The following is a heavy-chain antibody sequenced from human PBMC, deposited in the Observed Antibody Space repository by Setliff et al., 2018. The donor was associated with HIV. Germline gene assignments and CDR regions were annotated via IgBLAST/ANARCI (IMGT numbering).Heavy chain of an antibody. V-gene: IGHV5-51*01. D-gene: IGHD6-13*01. CDR3: ARVFSAGWFDS. J-gene: IGHJ5*01. CDR1: GYDFTTNW. CDR2: IRPADSDT. Sequence: GESLTISCKTSGYDFTTNWVGWVRQMPGKGLEWMGIIRPADSDTRVNPSFQGHVTISADKSISTTYLQWSSLRASDTAMYYCARVFSAGWFDSWGQGTLVTVS.